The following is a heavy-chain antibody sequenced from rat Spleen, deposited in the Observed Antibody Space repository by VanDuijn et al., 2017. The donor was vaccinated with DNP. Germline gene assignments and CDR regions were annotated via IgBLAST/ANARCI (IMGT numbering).Heavy chain of an antibody. CDR1: GFTFNNYW. V-gene: IGHV5-31*01. J-gene: IGHJ3*01. Sequence: EVQLVESGGDLVQPGRSLKLSCVASGFTFNNYWMTWIRQVPGKGLEWFASITSSGSDTYYPDSVKGRFTISRDNARNTLYLQMDSLRSEDTATYYCARRGDGYPFAYWGQGTLVTVSS. CDR2: ITSSGSDT. CDR3: ARRGDGYPFAY. D-gene: IGHD1-4*01.